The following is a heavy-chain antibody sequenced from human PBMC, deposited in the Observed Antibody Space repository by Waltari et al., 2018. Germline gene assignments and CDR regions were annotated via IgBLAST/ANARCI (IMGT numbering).Heavy chain of an antibody. CDR1: GFTFSSYA. J-gene: IGHJ4*02. V-gene: IGHV3-23*01. Sequence: EVQLLESGGGLVQPGGSLRLSCAASGFTFSSYAMSWVRQAPGKGVGWGSGVSGSGGSTYYADSVKGRCTISRDNSKNTLYLQRSSLRAEDTTVYYCAKTQLLQYYVDYWGQGTLVTVSS. D-gene: IGHD2-2*01. CDR2: VSGSGGST. CDR3: AKTQLLQYYVDY.